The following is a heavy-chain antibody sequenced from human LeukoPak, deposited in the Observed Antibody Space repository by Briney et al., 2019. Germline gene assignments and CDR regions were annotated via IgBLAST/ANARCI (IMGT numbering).Heavy chain of an antibody. Sequence: GGSLRLSCAASGFTFSSHEMNWVRQAPGKGLEWVSYISSSGSTIYYADSVKGRFTISRDNAKNSLYLQMNRLRAEDTAVYYCTTVGYFDWLLATYDAFDIWGQGTMVTVSS. CDR2: ISSSGSTI. V-gene: IGHV3-48*03. CDR3: TTVGYFDWLLATYDAFDI. J-gene: IGHJ3*02. CDR1: GFTFSSHE. D-gene: IGHD3-9*01.